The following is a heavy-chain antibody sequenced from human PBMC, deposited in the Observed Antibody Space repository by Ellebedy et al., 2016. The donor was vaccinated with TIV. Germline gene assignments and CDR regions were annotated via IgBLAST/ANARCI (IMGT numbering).Heavy chain of an antibody. Sequence: GESLKISCKGSGYSFTNYWIGWLRQLPGQGPEWMGVIYPGDSDTRYSPSLQGQVPFSADKSINTAYLQWSSLKVSDTAIYYCARRRGFSSLNFDYWGRGTLVTVSS. J-gene: IGHJ4*02. V-gene: IGHV5-51*01. D-gene: IGHD3-10*01. CDR2: IYPGDSDT. CDR1: GYSFTNYW. CDR3: ARRRGFSSLNFDY.